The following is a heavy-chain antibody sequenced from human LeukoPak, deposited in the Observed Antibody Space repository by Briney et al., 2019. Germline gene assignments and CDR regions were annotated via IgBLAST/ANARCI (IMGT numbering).Heavy chain of an antibody. CDR3: ASGRWLHTPFDY. Sequence: ASVKVSCKASGYTFTSYYMHWARQAPGQGLEWMGWISAYNGNTNYAQKLQGRVTMTTDTSTSTAYMELRSLRSDDTAVYYCASGRWLHTPFDYWGQGTLVTVSS. J-gene: IGHJ4*02. V-gene: IGHV1-18*04. CDR2: ISAYNGNT. D-gene: IGHD5-24*01. CDR1: GYTFTSYY.